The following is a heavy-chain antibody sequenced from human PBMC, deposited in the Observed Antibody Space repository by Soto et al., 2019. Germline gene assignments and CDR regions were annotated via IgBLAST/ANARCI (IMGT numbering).Heavy chain of an antibody. CDR3: ARDRPTDYGGKPRNYYYYRMDV. CDR1: GFTFSSYS. CDR2: IISSRSTI. J-gene: IGHJ6*02. D-gene: IGHD4-17*01. Sequence: EVQLVESGGGLVQPGGSLRLSCAASGFTFSSYSMNWVRQAPGTGLEWVSYIISSRSTIYYADAVKGRFPISRDNTKNSLYLPMNSLRDEDTAVYDCARDRPTDYGGKPRNYYYYRMDVYGLGTTVTVSS. V-gene: IGHV3-48*02.